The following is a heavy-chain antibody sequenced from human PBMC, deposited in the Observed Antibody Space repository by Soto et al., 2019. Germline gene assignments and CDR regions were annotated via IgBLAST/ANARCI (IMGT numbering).Heavy chain of an antibody. J-gene: IGHJ4*02. D-gene: IGHD3-3*01. CDR1: TFVFSVYS. Sequence: QLVESGGGVVQPERSLKLSCTASTFVFSVYSLHWVRQAPGKGLEWVARISYDGGNKYYAGYVKGRFTISRDNSKNTLYLQMNSLRREDTAVYYCARDKDQYDFWGGTLDSWGQGTLVTVSS. CDR3: ARDKDQYDFWGGTLDS. V-gene: IGHV3-30-3*01. CDR2: ISYDGGNK.